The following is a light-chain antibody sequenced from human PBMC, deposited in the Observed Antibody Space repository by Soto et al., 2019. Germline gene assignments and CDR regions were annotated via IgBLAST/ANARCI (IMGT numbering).Light chain of an antibody. V-gene: IGKV1-9*01. Sequence: DIQMTQSPSSLSAFVGDRVTITCRASQGISTSLAWYQVKPGKAPKLLIYAASTLESGVPSRFSATVSGTEFSLTITSLQPEDFATYYCQQLFDSPITFGQGTRLEIK. J-gene: IGKJ5*01. CDR2: AAS. CDR3: QQLFDSPIT. CDR1: QGISTS.